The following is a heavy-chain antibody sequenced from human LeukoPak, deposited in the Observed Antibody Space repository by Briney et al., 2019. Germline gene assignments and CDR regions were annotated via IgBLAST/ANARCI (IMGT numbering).Heavy chain of an antibody. CDR1: GFTFSTYW. CDR2: IKQDGSEK. Sequence: GGSLRLSCAASGFTFSTYWMSRVRQAPGKGLEWVANIKQDGSEKYYVDSVKGRFTISRDNAKNSLYLQMNSLRAEDTAVYYCAKDVVPAAMWGIFDYWGQGTLVTVSS. D-gene: IGHD2-2*01. CDR3: AKDVVPAAMWGIFDY. J-gene: IGHJ4*02. V-gene: IGHV3-7*01.